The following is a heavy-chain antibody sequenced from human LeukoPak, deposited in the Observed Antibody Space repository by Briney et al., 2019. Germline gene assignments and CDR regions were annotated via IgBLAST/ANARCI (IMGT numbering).Heavy chain of an antibody. J-gene: IGHJ4*02. V-gene: IGHV5-51*01. CDR2: IYPGDSDT. Sequence: PGESLKISCGGSGYSFSNYWLGWVRQMPGKGLEWMGIIYPGDSDTRYSPSFQGQVTILADKSISTAYLQWSSLKASDTAMYYCARVDYYDRSGYFDYWGQGTQVTVSS. CDR3: ARVDYYDRSGYFDY. D-gene: IGHD3-22*01. CDR1: GYSFSNYW.